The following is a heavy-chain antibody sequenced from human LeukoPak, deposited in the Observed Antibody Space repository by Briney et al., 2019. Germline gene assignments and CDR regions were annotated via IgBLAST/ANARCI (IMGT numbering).Heavy chain of an antibody. CDR1: GFTFSSYA. D-gene: IGHD2-2*01. J-gene: IGHJ4*02. CDR2: ISGSGGST. CDR3: AKGIEEYCSSTSCRVYYFDY. Sequence: PGGSLRLSCAASGFTFSSYAMSWVRQAPGKGLEWVSAISGSGGSTYYADSVKGRFTISRDNSKNTLYLQMNSLRAEDTAVYYCAKGIEEYCSSTSCRVYYFDYWGQGTLVTVSS. V-gene: IGHV3-23*01.